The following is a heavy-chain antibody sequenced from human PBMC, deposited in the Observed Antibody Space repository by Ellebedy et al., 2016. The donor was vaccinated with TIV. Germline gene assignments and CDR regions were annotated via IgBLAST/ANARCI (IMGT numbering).Heavy chain of an antibody. CDR2: IYPGDSDT. Sequence: GESLKISCLGSTYSLSPYWIGWVRQTPGKGLELMGIIYPGDSDTVYSPTFQGLVTMSADKSTNTAYLRWDSLKASDTAIYYCARRESSSGAVFFNDWGQGTLLTVSS. J-gene: IGHJ1*01. CDR3: ARRESSSGAVFFND. CDR1: TYSLSPYW. D-gene: IGHD6-13*01. V-gene: IGHV5-51*01.